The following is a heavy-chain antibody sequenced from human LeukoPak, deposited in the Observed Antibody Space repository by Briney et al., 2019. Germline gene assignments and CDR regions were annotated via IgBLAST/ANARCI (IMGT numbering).Heavy chain of an antibody. D-gene: IGHD6-13*01. CDR1: GGSISSSSYY. CDR2: IYYSGST. CDR3: ARDRSSSWYSPLDY. J-gene: IGHJ4*02. Sequence: SETLSLTCTVSGGSISSSSYYWGWIRQPPGKGLEWIGSIYYSGSTYYNPSLKSRVTISVDASKNQFSLKLSSVTAADTAVYYCARDRSSSWYSPLDYWGQGTLVTVSS. V-gene: IGHV4-39*07.